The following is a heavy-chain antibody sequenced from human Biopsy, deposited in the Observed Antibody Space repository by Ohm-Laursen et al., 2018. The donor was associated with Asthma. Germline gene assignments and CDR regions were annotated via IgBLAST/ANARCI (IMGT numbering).Heavy chain of an antibody. CDR3: ARCQVGYSSGWSLLLKKIYYSGMDV. V-gene: IGHV1-69*01. CDR2: IMTVFGKT. J-gene: IGHJ6*02. D-gene: IGHD6-19*01. CDR1: GGTFSNFA. Sequence: SSVKVSCKAPGGTFSNFAISWVRQAPGEGLEWLGGIMTVFGKTNYAQKFQGRVTITADESTSTAYMEVTSLRSEDTAIYYCARCQVGYSSGWSLLLKKIYYSGMDVWGQGTAVTVSS.